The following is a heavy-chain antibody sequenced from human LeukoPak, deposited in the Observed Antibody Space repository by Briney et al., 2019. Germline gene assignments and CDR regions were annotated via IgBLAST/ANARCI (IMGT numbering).Heavy chain of an antibody. CDR3: TRGSGIYQFDY. Sequence: QPGGDRRLSCAASGFTFSSFWMYWVRQGPGRGLVWVSRINSDGSSTTYADSVKGRFTISRDNAQNTLYLQMNSLRAEDTAVYYCTRGSGIYQFDYWGQGTLVTVPS. V-gene: IGHV3-74*01. D-gene: IGHD1-26*01. J-gene: IGHJ4*02. CDR2: INSDGSST. CDR1: GFTFSSFW.